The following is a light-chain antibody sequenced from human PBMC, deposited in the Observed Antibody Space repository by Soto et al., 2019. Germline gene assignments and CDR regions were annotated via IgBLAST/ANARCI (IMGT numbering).Light chain of an antibody. CDR2: TAS. CDR1: QNIRTY. CDR3: QQTSSTPDS. Sequence: DIQVTQSPSSLSASVGDRVTITCRASQNIRTYLNWYQQRPGKPPKLLIHTASTLQSGVPSRFSGSGSGTDFTLTISSLQPEDFATYYCQQTSSTPDSFGQGTKLEIK. J-gene: IGKJ2*03. V-gene: IGKV1-39*01.